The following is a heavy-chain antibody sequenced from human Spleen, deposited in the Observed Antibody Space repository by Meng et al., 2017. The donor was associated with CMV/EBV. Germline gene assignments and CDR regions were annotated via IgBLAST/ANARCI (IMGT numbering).Heavy chain of an antibody. CDR2: ISYYGGNK. D-gene: IGHD1-14*01. V-gene: IGHV3-30*03. Sequence: ACGFHVSSNYMSWVRQAPGKGLEWVAVISYYGGNKYSTDSVKGRFTISRDNSKNTLYLQMNSLRAEDTAVYYCARDNGMTGTTFLEYWGQGTLVTVSS. CDR3: ARDNGMTGTTFLEY. CDR1: GFHVSSNY. J-gene: IGHJ4*02.